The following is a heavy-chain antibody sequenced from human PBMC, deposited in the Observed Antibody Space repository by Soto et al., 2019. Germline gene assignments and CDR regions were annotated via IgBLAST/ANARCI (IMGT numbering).Heavy chain of an antibody. V-gene: IGHV5-51*01. CDR3: FGRGLGGASIFDY. Sequence: VESLKISCNGSGYSFTSYWIGWVRQMPGKGLEWMGIIYPGDSDTRYSPSFQGQVTISADKSISTAYLQWSSLKASDTAMYYCFGRGLGGASIFDYWGQGTLVTVSS. D-gene: IGHD3-10*01. CDR2: IYPGDSDT. CDR1: GYSFTSYW. J-gene: IGHJ4*02.